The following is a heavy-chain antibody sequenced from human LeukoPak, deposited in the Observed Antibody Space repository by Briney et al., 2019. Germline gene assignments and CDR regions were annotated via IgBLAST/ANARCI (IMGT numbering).Heavy chain of an antibody. D-gene: IGHD3-10*01. CDR2: IKQDGTEI. CDR3: ARTPDGADY. Sequence: GGSLRLSCAASGFTFNDYWMTWFRQAPGKGLEWVANIKQDGTEIFYVDSVRGRFIISRDNAENSLYLQMNSLRVEDTAVYYCARTPDGADYWGQGTLVTVSS. J-gene: IGHJ4*02. CDR1: GFTFNDYW. V-gene: IGHV3-7*01.